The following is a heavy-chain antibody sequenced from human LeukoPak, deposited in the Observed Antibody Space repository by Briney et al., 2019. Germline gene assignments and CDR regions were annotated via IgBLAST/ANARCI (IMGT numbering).Heavy chain of an antibody. V-gene: IGHV4-30-2*01. CDR3: AREGSGWYYYYNGMDV. CDR2: IYHSGST. J-gene: IGHJ6*02. Sequence: SQTLSLTCTVSGGSISSGGYYWSWIRQPPGKGLEWIGYIYHSGSTYYNPSLKSRVTISVDRSKNQFSLKLSSVTAADTAVYYCAREGSGWYYYYNGMDVWGQGTTVTVSS. D-gene: IGHD6-19*01. CDR1: GGSISSGGYY.